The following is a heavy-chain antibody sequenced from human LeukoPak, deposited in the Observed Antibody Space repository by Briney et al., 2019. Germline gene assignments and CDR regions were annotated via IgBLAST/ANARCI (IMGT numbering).Heavy chain of an antibody. V-gene: IGHV4-31*03. Sequence: SETLSLTCTVSGGSISSGGYYWSWIRQHPGKGLEWIGYIYYGGSTYYNPSLKSRVTISVDTSKNQFSLKLSSVTAADTAVYYCARSRNYYDSRGANYFDYWGQGTLVTVSS. CDR1: GGSISSGGYY. CDR3: ARSRNYYDSRGANYFDY. CDR2: IYYGGST. D-gene: IGHD3-22*01. J-gene: IGHJ4*02.